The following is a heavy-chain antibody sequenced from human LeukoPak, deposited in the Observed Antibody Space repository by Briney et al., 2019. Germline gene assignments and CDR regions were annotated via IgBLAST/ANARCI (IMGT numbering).Heavy chain of an antibody. V-gene: IGHV3-30*04. CDR1: GFTFSSYA. J-gene: IGHJ5*02. Sequence: GGSLRLSCAASGFTFSSYAMHWVRQAPGKGLEWVAVISYDGSNKYYADSVKGRFTISRDNSKNTLYLQMNSLRAEDTAVYYCARAPRYCSGGSCYWFDPWGQGTLVTVSP. D-gene: IGHD2-15*01. CDR3: ARAPRYCSGGSCYWFDP. CDR2: ISYDGSNK.